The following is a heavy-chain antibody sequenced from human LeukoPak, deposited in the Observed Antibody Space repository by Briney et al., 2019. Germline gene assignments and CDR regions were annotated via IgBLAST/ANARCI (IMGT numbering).Heavy chain of an antibody. CDR2: IIPILGTA. CDR3: ARGVDTAKQYYFDY. CDR1: GGTFSSYA. D-gene: IGHD6-19*01. Sequence: GASVTVSCKASGGTFSSYAISWVRQAPGQGLEWMGRIIPILGTANYAQKFQGRVTITADKSTSTAYMELSSLRSEDTAVYCCARGVDTAKQYYFDYWGQGTLVTVSS. J-gene: IGHJ4*02. V-gene: IGHV1-69*04.